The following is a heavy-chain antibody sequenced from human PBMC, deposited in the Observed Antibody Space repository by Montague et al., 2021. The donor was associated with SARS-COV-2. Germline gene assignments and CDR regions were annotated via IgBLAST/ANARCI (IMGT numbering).Heavy chain of an antibody. J-gene: IGHJ6*02. CDR3: ARDSRIVGATGDMDV. CDR1: GFTLSSYW. CDR2: KKPDGGEK. Sequence: SLRLSCAASGFTLSSYWMSWVRQTPGKGLEWVANKKPDGGEKHYVYSXXVRFTISRDNAKNSLNLQMDSLRAEDTALYYCARDSRIVGATGDMDVWGQGTTVIVSS. V-gene: IGHV3-7*03. D-gene: IGHD1-26*01.